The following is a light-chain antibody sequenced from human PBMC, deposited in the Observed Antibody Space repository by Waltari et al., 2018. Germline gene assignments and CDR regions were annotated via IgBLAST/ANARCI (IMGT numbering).Light chain of an antibody. CDR3: QQYNNWPPWT. J-gene: IGKJ1*01. V-gene: IGKV3-15*01. CDR2: GAS. Sequence: EVVMTQSPATLSVSPGEGATVSCRASQSVRSNVAWYQQTPGQAPRLLIYGASTRAPRIPDRFSGSGSGTEFILTISSLQSEDFAVYYCQQYNNWPPWTFGQGTKVEIK. CDR1: QSVRSN.